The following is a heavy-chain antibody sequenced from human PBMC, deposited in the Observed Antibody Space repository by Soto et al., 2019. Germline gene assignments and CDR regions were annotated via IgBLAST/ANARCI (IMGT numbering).Heavy chain of an antibody. CDR1: GFTFSSYA. D-gene: IGHD3-3*01. Sequence: QVQLVESGGGVVQPGRSLRLSCAASGFTFSSYAMHWVRQAPGKGLEWVAVISSDGSNEYYADSVKGGFTICRDNSKNTHYRQMSSLRTENTAVYYCARYGPRRWSGYYFDYWGQGTLVTDSS. CDR3: ARYGPRRWSGYYFDY. CDR2: ISSDGSNE. J-gene: IGHJ4*02. V-gene: IGHV3-30-3*01.